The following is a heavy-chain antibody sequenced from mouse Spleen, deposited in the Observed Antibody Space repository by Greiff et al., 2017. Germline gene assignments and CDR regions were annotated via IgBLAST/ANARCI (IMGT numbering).Heavy chain of an antibody. CDR3: ARPPYYGTWFAY. J-gene: IGHJ3*01. Sequence: EVQRVESGGGLVKLGGSLKLSCAASGFTFSSYAMSWVRQTPEKRLEWVATISSGGGNTYYPDSVKGRFTISRDNAKNTLYLQMSSLKAEDTAMYYCARPPYYGTWFAYWGQGTLVTVSA. D-gene: IGHD2-10*01. CDR2: ISSGGGNT. V-gene: IGHV5-9-3*01. CDR1: GFTFSSYA.